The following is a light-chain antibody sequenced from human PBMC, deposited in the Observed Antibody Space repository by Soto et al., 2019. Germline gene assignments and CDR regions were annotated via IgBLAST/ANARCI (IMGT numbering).Light chain of an antibody. CDR3: AAWDDRLNGVV. Sequence: QSVLTQPPSASGTPGQRVTISCSGSNSNIGSYTVNWYQQLPGTAPKLLMYSSNQRPSGVPDRFSGSKSGTSASLAISGLQSEDEADYYCAAWDDRLNGVVFGGGTQLTVL. V-gene: IGLV1-44*01. CDR1: NSNIGSYT. CDR2: SSN. J-gene: IGLJ2*01.